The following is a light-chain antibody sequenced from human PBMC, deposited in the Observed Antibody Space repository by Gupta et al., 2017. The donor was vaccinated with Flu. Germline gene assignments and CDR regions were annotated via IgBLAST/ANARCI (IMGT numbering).Light chain of an antibody. J-gene: IGKJ1*01. Sequence: SPAVAHRVPITCRASQSISSYVHWYQRKPGKASNVLVYAASKLQCRVPSKLSGCGSVTDFSFTISRLLPEDSATYSRPQTYKSPRTF. V-gene: IGKV1-39*01. CDR1: QSISSY. CDR3: PQTYKSPRT. CDR2: AAS.